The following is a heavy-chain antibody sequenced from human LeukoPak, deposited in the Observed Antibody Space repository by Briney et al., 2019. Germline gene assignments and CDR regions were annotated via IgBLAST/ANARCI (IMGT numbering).Heavy chain of an antibody. V-gene: IGHV3-9*01. CDR2: ITWNSVAT. Sequence: GGSLRLSCAASGFTFDDYAMHWVRQTPGKGLEWVSGITWNSVATVYADSVKGRFTISRDNAKNSLSLQMNSLRLEDTALYFCARDPGYHFYYYMDVWGKGTTVTVSS. CDR1: GFTFDDYA. J-gene: IGHJ6*03. CDR3: ARDPGYHFYYYMDV.